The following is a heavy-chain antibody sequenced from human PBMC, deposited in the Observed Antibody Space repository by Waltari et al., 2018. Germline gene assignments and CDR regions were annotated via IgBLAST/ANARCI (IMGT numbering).Heavy chain of an antibody. CDR3: ARGSSSPHYFDY. Sequence: QVQLQESGPGLVKPSQTLSLTCTVSGGSISSGSSYWSWLRQPAGKGLEWIGYIYTSGSTNYNPSLKSRVTISVDTSKNQFSLKLSSVTAADTAVYYCARGSSSPHYFDYWGQGTLVTVSS. CDR1: GGSISSGSSY. CDR2: IYTSGST. D-gene: IGHD6-13*01. J-gene: IGHJ4*02. V-gene: IGHV4-61*09.